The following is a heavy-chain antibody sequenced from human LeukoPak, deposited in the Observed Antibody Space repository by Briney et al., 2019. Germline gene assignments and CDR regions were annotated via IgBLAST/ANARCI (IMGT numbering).Heavy chain of an antibody. D-gene: IGHD3-22*01. CDR1: GFTLNNAW. CDR3: TTDRYYDNSELQFQH. Sequence: GGSLRLSCEASGFTLNNAWMSWVRQAPGKGLEWLGRIKRETDGGTTDYAAPVKGRFTISRDDSRNTLYLQMDSLKIEDTAVYYCTTDRYYDNSELQFQHWGQGTLVTVSS. CDR2: IKRETDGGTT. V-gene: IGHV3-15*01. J-gene: IGHJ1*01.